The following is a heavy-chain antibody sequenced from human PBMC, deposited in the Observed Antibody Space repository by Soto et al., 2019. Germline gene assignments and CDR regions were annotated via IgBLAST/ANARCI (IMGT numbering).Heavy chain of an antibody. J-gene: IGHJ5*02. CDR3: ARLRDYGDIPNWFDP. CDR2: TIPNIGTA. CDR1: GGTFSSYA. V-gene: IGHV1-69*05. Sequence: SVKVSCKASGGTFSSYAISWVRQAPGQGLEWMGWTIPNIGTANYAQKFQGRVTMTRNTSTSTAYMELSSLRSEDTAVYYCARLRDYGDIPNWFDPWGQGTLVTVSS. D-gene: IGHD4-17*01.